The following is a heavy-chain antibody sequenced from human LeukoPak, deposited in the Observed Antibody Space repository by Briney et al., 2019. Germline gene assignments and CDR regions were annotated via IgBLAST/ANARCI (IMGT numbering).Heavy chain of an antibody. V-gene: IGHV3-48*04. D-gene: IGHD1-1*01. CDR2: ISGSGGII. CDR1: GFTFGRFS. Sequence: GGSLRLSCAASGFTFGRFSMNWVRQAPGKGLEWVSYISGSGGIIYYADSVEGRFTISRDNAKNSLYLQMNSLRAEDTAVYYCAFGGGTTGLFDYWGQGTLVTVSS. CDR3: AFGGGTTGLFDY. J-gene: IGHJ4*02.